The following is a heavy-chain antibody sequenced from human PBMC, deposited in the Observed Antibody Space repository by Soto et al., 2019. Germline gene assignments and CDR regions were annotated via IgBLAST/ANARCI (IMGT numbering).Heavy chain of an antibody. CDR3: ARELRGYSYGYVDP. J-gene: IGHJ5*02. Sequence: SETLSLTCTVSGGSISSYYWSWIRQPPGKGLEWIGYIYYSGSTNYNPSLKSRVTISVDTSKNQFSLKLSSVTAADTAVYYCARELRGYSYGYVDPWGQGTLVTVSS. CDR1: GGSISSYY. CDR2: IYYSGST. D-gene: IGHD5-18*01. V-gene: IGHV4-59*13.